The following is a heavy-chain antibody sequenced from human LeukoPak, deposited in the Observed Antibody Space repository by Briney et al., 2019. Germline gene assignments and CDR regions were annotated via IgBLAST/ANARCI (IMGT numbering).Heavy chain of an antibody. J-gene: IGHJ4*02. CDR2: ISGSGSGGST. D-gene: IGHD5-24*01. CDR3: AKSGYNRFDY. Sequence: GGSLRLSCAASGFTFSSSAMSWVRQAPGKGLEWVSNISGSGSGGSTYYADSAKGRFTISRDNSKNTLYLQMNSLRAEDTAVYYCAKSGYNRFDYWGQGTLVTVSS. V-gene: IGHV3-23*01. CDR1: GFTFSSSA.